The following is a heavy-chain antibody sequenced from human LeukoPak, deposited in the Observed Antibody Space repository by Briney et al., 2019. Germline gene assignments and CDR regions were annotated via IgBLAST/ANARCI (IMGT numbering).Heavy chain of an antibody. CDR3: ARGPTSIASRLWRLDS. CDR2: IHNSGDT. V-gene: IGHV4-59*12. Sequence: PSETLSLTCNVSPGSITKFYWSWIRQSPGKGLEWIGYIHNSGDTNYNPSLESRAIMSLDTSKDQFSLRLSSVTAADTAVYYCARGPTSIASRLWRLDSWGQGTLVTVSS. CDR1: PGSITKFY. D-gene: IGHD6-6*01. J-gene: IGHJ5*01.